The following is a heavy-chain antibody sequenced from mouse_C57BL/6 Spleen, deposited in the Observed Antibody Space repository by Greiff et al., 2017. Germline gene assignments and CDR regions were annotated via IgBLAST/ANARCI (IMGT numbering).Heavy chain of an antibody. Sequence: QVLLQQPGAELVRPGSSVKLSCKASGYTFTSYWMDWVKQRPGQGLEWIGNIYPSDSETHYNQKFKDKATLTVDKSSSTAYMQLSSLTSEDSAVYYWATTLAIRRCAMDYWGQGTSVTVSS. CDR3: ATTLAIRRCAMDY. CDR1: GYTFTSYW. J-gene: IGHJ4*01. V-gene: IGHV1-61*01. CDR2: IYPSDSET.